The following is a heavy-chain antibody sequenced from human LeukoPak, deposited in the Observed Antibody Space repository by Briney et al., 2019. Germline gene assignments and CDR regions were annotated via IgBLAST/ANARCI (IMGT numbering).Heavy chain of an antibody. Sequence: LPGGSLRLSCAASGFTFSSYWMNWARQAPGKGLEWVASINHNGNVNYYVDSVKGRFTISRDNAKNALCLQMSNLRAEDTAVYFCARGGGLDVWGQGATVTVS. J-gene: IGHJ6*02. V-gene: IGHV3-7*03. D-gene: IGHD3-16*01. CDR3: ARGGGLDV. CDR2: INHNGNVN. CDR1: GFTFSSYW.